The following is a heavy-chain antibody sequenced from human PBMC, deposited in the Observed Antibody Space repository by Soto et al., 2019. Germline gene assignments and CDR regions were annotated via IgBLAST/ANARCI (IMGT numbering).Heavy chain of an antibody. J-gene: IGHJ6*02. D-gene: IGHD2-2*01. V-gene: IGHV1-18*01. CDR1: GYTFISYG. CDR3: ARGNQLLTYGMDV. Sequence: VASVKVSCKASGYTFISYGISWVRQAPGQGLEWMGWISAYNGNTHYAQKLQGRVTMTTDTSTSTAYMELRSLRSDDTAVYYCARGNQLLTYGMDVWGQGTTVTVSS. CDR2: ISAYNGNT.